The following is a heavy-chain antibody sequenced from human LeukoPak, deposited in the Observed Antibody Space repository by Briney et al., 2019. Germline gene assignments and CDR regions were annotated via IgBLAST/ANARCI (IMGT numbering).Heavy chain of an antibody. D-gene: IGHD3-16*01. J-gene: IGHJ4*02. V-gene: IGHV3-48*02. CDR3: ARAGGLTLYYHYFDY. CDR1: GFTFSPLD. Sequence: GSLRLSCAASGFTFSPLDMNWVSQAPGRGLEWVSYISSGTSTTYYADSVKGRFTISRDNAKNSLYLQMNSLRDEDTAVYYCARAGGLTLYYHYFDYWGQGTLVTVSS. CDR2: ISSGTSTT.